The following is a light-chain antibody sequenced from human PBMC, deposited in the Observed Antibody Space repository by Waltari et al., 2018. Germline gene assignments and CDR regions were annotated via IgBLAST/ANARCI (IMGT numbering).Light chain of an antibody. CDR1: QDISNY. CDR3: QQYDNLPPV. Sequence: DIQMTQSLSSLSASVGDRVTITCQASQDISNYLNWYQQKPGKDPKLLIYDASNLETGVPSRFSGSGSGTDFTFTISSLQPEDIATYYCQQYDNLPPVFGPGTKVDIK. CDR2: DAS. V-gene: IGKV1-33*01. J-gene: IGKJ3*01.